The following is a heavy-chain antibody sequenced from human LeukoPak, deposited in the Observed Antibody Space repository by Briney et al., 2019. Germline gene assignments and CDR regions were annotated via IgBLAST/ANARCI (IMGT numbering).Heavy chain of an antibody. CDR3: ARFYSSSSGGNDAFDI. CDR2: IGTAGDT. CDR1: RCTFSGYD. J-gene: IGHJ3*02. V-gene: IGHV3-13*01. Sequence: GGSLRLSCAASRCTFSGYDMHWVRQATGKGLEWVSAIGTAGDTYYPGSVKGRFTISRENAKNSLYLQMNSLRAGDTAVYYCARFYSSSSGGNDAFDIWGQGTMVTVSS. D-gene: IGHD6-6*01.